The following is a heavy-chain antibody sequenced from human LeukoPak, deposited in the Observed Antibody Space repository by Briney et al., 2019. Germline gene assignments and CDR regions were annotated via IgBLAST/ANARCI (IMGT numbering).Heavy chain of an antibody. J-gene: IGHJ6*02. CDR2: ISSSSGNI. D-gene: IGHD4-17*01. Sequence: GGSLRLSCAVSGFTFSSYSMNWVRQAPGKGLEWISYISSSSGNIYYADSVKGRFTISRDNVKNSLYLQMNGLRAEDTAVYYCSTCYGDYLGGGNQNYYGMDVWGQGTTVTVSS. CDR1: GFTFSSYS. CDR3: STCYGDYLGGGNQNYYGMDV. V-gene: IGHV3-48*04.